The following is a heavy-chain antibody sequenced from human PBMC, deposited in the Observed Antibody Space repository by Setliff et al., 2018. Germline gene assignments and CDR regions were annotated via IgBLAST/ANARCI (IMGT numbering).Heavy chain of an antibody. CDR1: GYTFTGYY. V-gene: IGHV1-2*02. D-gene: IGHD3-3*01. CDR2: INPNSGGT. Sequence: VKVSCKASGYTFTGYYMHWVRQAPGQGLEWMGWINPNSGGTNYAQKFQGRVTITADKSTSTAYMELSRLRSEDTAVYYCAISTIFGVVSPTPDAFDIWGQGTMVTVSS. CDR3: AISTIFGVVSPTPDAFDI. J-gene: IGHJ3*02.